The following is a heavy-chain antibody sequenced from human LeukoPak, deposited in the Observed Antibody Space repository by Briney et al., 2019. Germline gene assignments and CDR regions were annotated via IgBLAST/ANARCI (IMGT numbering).Heavy chain of an antibody. CDR3: ASRRAAHNIDY. J-gene: IGHJ4*02. CDR2: IDSGGTAT. D-gene: IGHD6-25*01. CDR1: GFIFSNYE. Sequence: PGGSLRLSCAAAGFIFSNYEMNWVRQAPGKGLEWLSPIDSGGTATKYADSVRGRFTVSRGKGKNTLHLQMNGLRAEHTAVYLCASRRAAHNIDYWGRDTLVTVSS. V-gene: IGHV3-48*03.